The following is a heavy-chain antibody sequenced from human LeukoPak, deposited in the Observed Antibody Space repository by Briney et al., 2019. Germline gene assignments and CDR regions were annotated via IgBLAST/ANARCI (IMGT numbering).Heavy chain of an antibody. J-gene: IGHJ4*02. CDR1: GVSFSSYY. CDR3: ARGRGSYYDY. CDR2: IFSSGNT. D-gene: IGHD1-26*01. V-gene: IGHV4-4*07. Sequence: SETLSLTCTVSGVSFSSYYWTWIRQPAGKGLEWIGRIFSSGNTNYNPSLESRVTMSIDTSKNQFSLKLTSVTAADTAVYYCARGRGSYYDYWGQGTLVTVSS.